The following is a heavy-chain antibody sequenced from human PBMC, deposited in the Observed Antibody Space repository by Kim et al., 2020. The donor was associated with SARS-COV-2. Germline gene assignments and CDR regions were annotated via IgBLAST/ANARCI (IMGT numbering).Heavy chain of an antibody. CDR3: ARVSYGGNSDLDY. V-gene: IGHV3-7*01. CDR2: IKQDGSEK. D-gene: IGHD4-17*01. Sequence: GGSLRLSCAASGFTFSSYWMSWVRQAPGKGLEWVANIKQDGSEKYYVDSVKGRFTISRDNAKNSLYLQMNSLRAEDTAVYYCARVSYGGNSDLDYWGQGTLVTVSS. J-gene: IGHJ4*02. CDR1: GFTFSSYW.